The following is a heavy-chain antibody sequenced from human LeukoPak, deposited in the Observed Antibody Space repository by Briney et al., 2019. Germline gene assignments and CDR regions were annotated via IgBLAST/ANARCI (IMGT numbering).Heavy chain of an antibody. Sequence: GGSLRLSCAVSGFSFSSFALSWVRQAPGKGLEWVSSISRSTETTLYADSVKGRFTISRDNSKNTLYLQMNSLRAEDTAVYYCAKQIGELLIDYWGQGTLVTVSS. D-gene: IGHD3-10*01. CDR2: ISRSTETT. V-gene: IGHV3-23*01. CDR1: GFSFSSFA. CDR3: AKQIGELLIDY. J-gene: IGHJ4*02.